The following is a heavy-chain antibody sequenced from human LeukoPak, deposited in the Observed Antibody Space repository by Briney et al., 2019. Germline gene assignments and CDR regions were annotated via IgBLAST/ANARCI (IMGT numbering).Heavy chain of an antibody. Sequence: GASVKVSCKASGYTFTGYYMHWVRQAPGQGLEWMGRINPNSGGTNYAQKFQGRVTTTRDTSISTAYMELSRLRSDDTAVYYCARDRGSSWYRLLDYWGQGTLVTVSS. J-gene: IGHJ4*02. CDR1: GYTFTGYY. V-gene: IGHV1-2*06. D-gene: IGHD6-13*01. CDR2: INPNSGGT. CDR3: ARDRGSSWYRLLDY.